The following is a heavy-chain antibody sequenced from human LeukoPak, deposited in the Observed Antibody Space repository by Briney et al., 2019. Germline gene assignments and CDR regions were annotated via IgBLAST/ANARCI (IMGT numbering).Heavy chain of an antibody. CDR3: TNHPVAGYGY. J-gene: IGHJ4*02. CDR1: GFAFSSQD. V-gene: IGHV3-23*01. D-gene: IGHD6-19*01. Sequence: PGGSLRLSCAASGFAFSSQDMSWVRQAPGKGLEWVSAIRSSDGRTFYADSVKGRFTISRDNSKNTLYLQMNSLRAEDTAVYYCTNHPVAGYGYWGQGTLVTVSS. CDR2: IRSSDGRT.